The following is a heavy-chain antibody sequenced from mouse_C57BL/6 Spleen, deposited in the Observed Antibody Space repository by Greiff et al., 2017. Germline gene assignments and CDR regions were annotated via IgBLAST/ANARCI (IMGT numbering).Heavy chain of an antibody. CDR3: ARNERAVWGNSEYYYAMDY. CDR1: GYTFTSYW. Sequence: QVQLQQPGAELVKPGASVKLSCKASGYTFTSYWMHWVKQRPGRGLEWIGRIDPNSGGTKYNEKFKSKATLTVDKPSSTAYMQLSSLTSEDSAVYYCARNERAVWGNSEYYYAMDYWGQGTSVTVSS. J-gene: IGHJ4*01. V-gene: IGHV1-72*01. D-gene: IGHD2-1*01. CDR2: IDPNSGGT.